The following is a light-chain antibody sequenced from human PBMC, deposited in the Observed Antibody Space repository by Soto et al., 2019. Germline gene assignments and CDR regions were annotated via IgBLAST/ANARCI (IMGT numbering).Light chain of an antibody. CDR1: SSDVGGYNY. V-gene: IGLV2-11*01. CDR3: CSYAGRYV. CDR2: DVS. J-gene: IGLJ1*01. Sequence: QSALTQPRSVSGSPGQSVTISCTGTSSDVGGYNYVSWYQQHPGKAPKLMIYDVSKRPSGVPDRFSGSKSGNTASLTISALQAADEADYYCCSYAGRYVFGTGTKLTVL.